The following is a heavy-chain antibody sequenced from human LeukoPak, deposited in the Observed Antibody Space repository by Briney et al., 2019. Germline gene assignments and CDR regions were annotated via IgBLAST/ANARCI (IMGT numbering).Heavy chain of an antibody. Sequence: GGSLRLSCVASGFTFSSYAMNWVRQAPGKGLEWVSYISSTGSIIYYADSVKGRFTISRDNSKNTLYLQMNSLRAEDTAVYYCAKDGEVGVFQHWGQGTLVTVSS. CDR2: ISSTGSII. CDR1: GFTFSSYA. D-gene: IGHD1-26*01. CDR3: AKDGEVGVFQH. J-gene: IGHJ1*01. V-gene: IGHV3-48*03.